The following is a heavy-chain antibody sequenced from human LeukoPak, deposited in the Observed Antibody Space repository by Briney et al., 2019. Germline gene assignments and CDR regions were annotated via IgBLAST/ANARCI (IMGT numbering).Heavy chain of an antibody. Sequence: PGGSMRLSCAASGFTVNYNYMSSVRQAPGKGLEWVSLIYSGGSTYYTDSVKGRFTISRDDSKNTVYLQMNCLRVEDTAVYYCARVKVGITYWFDPWGQGTLVTVSS. CDR2: IYSGGST. CDR3: ARVKVGITYWFDP. D-gene: IGHD1-26*01. V-gene: IGHV3-66*01. CDR1: GFTVNYNY. J-gene: IGHJ5*02.